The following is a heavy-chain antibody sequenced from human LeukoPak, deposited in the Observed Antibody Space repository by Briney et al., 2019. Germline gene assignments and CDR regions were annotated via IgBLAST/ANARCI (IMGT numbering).Heavy chain of an antibody. Sequence: ASVKVSCKASGYTFTSYYMHWVRQAPGQGLEWMGIINPSGGSTSYAQKFQGRVTMTRDTSTSTVYMELSSLRSEDTAVYYCARDLAPSYESTHNWFDPWGQGTLVTVSS. V-gene: IGHV1-46*01. CDR1: GYTFTSYY. J-gene: IGHJ5*02. CDR3: ARDLAPSYESTHNWFDP. D-gene: IGHD5-12*01. CDR2: INPSGGST.